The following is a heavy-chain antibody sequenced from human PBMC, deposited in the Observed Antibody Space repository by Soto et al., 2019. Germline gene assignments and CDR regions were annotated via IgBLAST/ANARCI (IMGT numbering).Heavy chain of an antibody. CDR1: GFIVSSNY. J-gene: IGHJ6*02. V-gene: IGHV3-66*01. Sequence: GGSLILSCAASGFIVSSNYMSWVRQAPGKGLEWVSVIYSGGSTYYADSVKGRFTISRDNSKNTLYLQMNSLRAEDTAVYYCARDRIPTGMDFWGQGTTVTVSS. CDR3: ARDRIPTGMDF. CDR2: IYSGGST.